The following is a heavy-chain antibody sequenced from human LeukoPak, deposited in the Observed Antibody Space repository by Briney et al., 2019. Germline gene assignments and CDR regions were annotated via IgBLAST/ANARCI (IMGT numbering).Heavy chain of an antibody. CDR2: IRSNSDGGTI. V-gene: IGHV3-15*07. J-gene: IGHJ5*02. D-gene: IGHD3-22*01. CDR1: GFTFSNAW. CDR3: ATDFYDST. Sequence: GGSLRLSCATSGFTFSNAWMNWVRQAPGKGLEWVGRIRSNSDGGTIDYAAPVKGRFTLSRGDSKTTLYLQMNSLQTEDTAVYYCATDFYDSTWGQGTLVTVSS.